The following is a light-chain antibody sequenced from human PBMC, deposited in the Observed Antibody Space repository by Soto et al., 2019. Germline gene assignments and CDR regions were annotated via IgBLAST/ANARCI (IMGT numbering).Light chain of an antibody. CDR2: GAS. V-gene: IGKV3-20*01. CDR1: QSVTTN. CDR3: QQYGSSGT. J-gene: IGKJ1*01. Sequence: EIVLTQSPGTLSLSTGERATLSCRASQSVTTNVAWYQQKPGQAPRLLIYGASTRATGIPARFSGSGSGTEFTLTISRLEPDDFAVYYCQQYGSSGTFGQGTKVDIK.